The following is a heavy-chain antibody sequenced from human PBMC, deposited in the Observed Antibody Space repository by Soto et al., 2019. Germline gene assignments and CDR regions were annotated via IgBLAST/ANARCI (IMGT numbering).Heavy chain of an antibody. Sequence: QVQLVQSGAEVKKPGASVKVSCEASGYTFTDYFIHWVRQAPGQGLEWMGWINPKSGGTNYAQVFRGRVTMTRDTSISTAYMDLSGLRSDDTATYYCVKTYDGSGQPPHYFDPWGQGTPVTVSS. D-gene: IGHD3-22*01. CDR1: GYTFTDYF. J-gene: IGHJ5*02. V-gene: IGHV1-2*02. CDR2: INPKSGGT. CDR3: VKTYDGSGQPPHYFDP.